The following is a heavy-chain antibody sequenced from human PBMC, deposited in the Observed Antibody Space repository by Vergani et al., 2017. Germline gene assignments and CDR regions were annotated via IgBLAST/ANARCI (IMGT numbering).Heavy chain of an antibody. CDR1: GDSMNTYY. Sequence: QVQLQESGPGLVKPSATLSLTCSVSGDSMNTYYWTWIRQPPGKGLEWIGYIYDSGDTKYNPSLKSRVTMSLDTSKNQFSLNLYSVTAADTAVYYCARGALWWLRQIDSWGQGTLGTGSS. CDR3: ARGALWWLRQIDS. J-gene: IGHJ4*02. V-gene: IGHV4-59*01. D-gene: IGHD2-21*01. CDR2: IYDSGDT.